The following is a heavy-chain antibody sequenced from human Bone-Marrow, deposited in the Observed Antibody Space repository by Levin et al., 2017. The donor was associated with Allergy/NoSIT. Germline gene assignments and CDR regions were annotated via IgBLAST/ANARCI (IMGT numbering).Heavy chain of an antibody. D-gene: IGHD2-15*01. V-gene: IGHV3-64*02. Sequence: PGESLKISCAASGFIFRNYAMHWVRQAPGKGPEYVAAISSNGKDTYYADSVKGRFSISRDNSKNTLFLQMASLRPEDMAAYYCAREGAPCSGTACYILDFWGLGVLVTVSS. CDR1: GFIFRNYA. CDR3: AREGAPCSGTACYILDF. CDR2: ISSNGKDT. J-gene: IGHJ4*02.